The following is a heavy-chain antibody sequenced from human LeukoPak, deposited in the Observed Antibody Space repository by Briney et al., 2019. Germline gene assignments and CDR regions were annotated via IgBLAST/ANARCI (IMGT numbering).Heavy chain of an antibody. D-gene: IGHD3-22*01. CDR1: GGSISSYY. CDR2: IYYSGST. CDR3: ARQHYYDSSGYYYVPAPFDY. V-gene: IGHV4-59*08. Sequence: SETLSLTCTVSGGSISSYYWSWIRQPPGKGLEWIGDIYYSGSTNYNPSLKSRVTISVDTSKNQFSLKLSSVTAADTAVYYCARQHYYDSSGYYYVPAPFDYWGQGTLVTVSS. J-gene: IGHJ4*02.